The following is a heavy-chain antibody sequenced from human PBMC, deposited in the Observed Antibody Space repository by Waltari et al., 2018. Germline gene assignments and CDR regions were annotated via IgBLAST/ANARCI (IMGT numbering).Heavy chain of an antibody. CDR2: IRSKIYGGTA. Sequence: EVQLVASGGGLVQPGRSLRLSCTTSGFTFGPHALRWFRQAPGKGLEWVGFIRSKIYGGTADYAASVKGRFTVSRDDSKSIAYLQMDSLKTEDTAVYYCSRVSASGDGMDVWGQGTTVTVSS. V-gene: IGHV3-49*03. D-gene: IGHD3-16*01. CDR3: SRVSASGDGMDV. J-gene: IGHJ6*02. CDR1: GFTFGPHA.